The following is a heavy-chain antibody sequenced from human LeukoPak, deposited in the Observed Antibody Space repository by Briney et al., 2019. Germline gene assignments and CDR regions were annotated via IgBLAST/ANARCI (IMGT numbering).Heavy chain of an antibody. D-gene: IGHD3-22*01. CDR3: AKAPHYYDSSGHY. V-gene: IGHV3-23*01. Sequence: GGSLRLSCAASGFTFSSYAMSWVRQAPGKGLEWVSAISGSGGSTYYADSVKGRFTISRDNSKNMLYLQMNSLRAEDTAVYYCAKAPHYYDSSGHYWGQGTLVTVSS. CDR2: ISGSGGST. J-gene: IGHJ4*02. CDR1: GFTFSSYA.